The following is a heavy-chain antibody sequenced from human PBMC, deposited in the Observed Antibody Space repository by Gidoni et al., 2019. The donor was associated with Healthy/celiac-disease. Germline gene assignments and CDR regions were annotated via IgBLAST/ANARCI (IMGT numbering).Heavy chain of an antibody. V-gene: IGHV3-33*01. CDR2: IWYDGSNK. Sequence: QVQLVESGGGVVQPGRSLRLSCAASGFPFSSYGIHWVRQAPGKGLEWVAVIWYDGSNKYYADSVKGRFTISRDNSKNTLYLQMNSLRAEDTAVYYCAREYCSGGSCYSGYYYYGMDVWGQGTTVTVPS. J-gene: IGHJ6*02. CDR1: GFPFSSYG. D-gene: IGHD2-15*01. CDR3: AREYCSGGSCYSGYYYYGMDV.